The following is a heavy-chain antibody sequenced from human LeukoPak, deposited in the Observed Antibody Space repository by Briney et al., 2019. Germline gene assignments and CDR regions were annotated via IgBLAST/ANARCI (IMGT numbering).Heavy chain of an antibody. J-gene: IGHJ3*02. Sequence: SETLSLICIVSGDSISTYYWSWIRQPPGKGVEWIGYVYYTGSTNYNPSLKSRVTISVDTSKNQFSLKLTSVTATDTAVYFCARGPLGDLFSDAFDIWGRGTKVTVSS. V-gene: IGHV4-59*01. CDR3: ARGPLGDLFSDAFDI. D-gene: IGHD3-10*01. CDR1: GDSISTYY. CDR2: VYYTGST.